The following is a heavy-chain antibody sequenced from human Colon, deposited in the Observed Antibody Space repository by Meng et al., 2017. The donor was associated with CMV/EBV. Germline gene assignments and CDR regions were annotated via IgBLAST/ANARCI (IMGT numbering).Heavy chain of an antibody. V-gene: IGHV1-2*02. D-gene: IGHD3-3*01. CDR3: ARGFDFWRGSDFDY. CDR2: INPGNGAT. CDR1: EYNFTDYY. Sequence: SEYNFTDYYLHWVRQAPGQGLEWMGWINPGNGATNFDQKFQDRVTMSRDTSITTAYMELSRLRVDDTAVYYCARGFDFWRGSDFDYWGQGTLVTVSS. J-gene: IGHJ4*02.